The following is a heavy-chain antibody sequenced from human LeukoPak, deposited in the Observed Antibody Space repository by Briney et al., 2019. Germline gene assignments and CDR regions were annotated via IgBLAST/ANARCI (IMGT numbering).Heavy chain of an antibody. Sequence: PGGSLRLSCAASGFIVSSNYMSWLRQAPGKGLEWVSSISSSSSYIYYADSVKGRFTISRDNAKNSLYLQMNSLRAEDTAVYYCARDRYSSSSNYGVDVWDQGTTVTVTS. CDR1: GFIVSSNY. J-gene: IGHJ6*02. CDR2: ISSSSSYI. CDR3: ARDRYSSSSNYGVDV. D-gene: IGHD6-6*01. V-gene: IGHV3-21*01.